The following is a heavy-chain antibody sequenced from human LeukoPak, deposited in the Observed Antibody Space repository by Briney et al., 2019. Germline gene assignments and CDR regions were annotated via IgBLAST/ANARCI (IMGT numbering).Heavy chain of an antibody. J-gene: IGHJ6*02. CDR2: ISSSSSHT. CDR3: ARGVVPAAIYYYGMDV. V-gene: IGHV3-11*05. CDR1: GFTFSDFY. Sequence: GGSLRLSCAASGFTFSDFYMNWIRQAPGKGPEWISFISSSSSHTNYADSVKGRFTISRDNAKNSLFLQMNSLRDEDTAVYYCARGVVPAAIYYYGMDVWGQGTTVTVSS. D-gene: IGHD2-2*01.